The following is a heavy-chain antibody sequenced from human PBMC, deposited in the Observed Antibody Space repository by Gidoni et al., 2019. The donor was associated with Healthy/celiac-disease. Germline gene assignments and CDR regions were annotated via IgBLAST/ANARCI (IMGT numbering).Heavy chain of an antibody. CDR1: GGSFSGYY. CDR2: INHSGST. CDR3: ARARSPMDIVVVPAAHYYYYYMDV. V-gene: IGHV4-34*01. J-gene: IGHJ6*03. Sequence: QVQLQQWGAGLLKPSETLSLTCAVYGGSFSGYYWSWIRQPPGKGLEWIGEINHSGSTNYNPSLKSRVTISVDTSKTQFSLKLSSVTAADTAVYYCARARSPMDIVVVPAAHYYYYYMDVWGKGTTVTVSS. D-gene: IGHD2-2*03.